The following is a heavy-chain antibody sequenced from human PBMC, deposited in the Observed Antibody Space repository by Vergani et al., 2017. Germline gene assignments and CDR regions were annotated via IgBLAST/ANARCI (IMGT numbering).Heavy chain of an antibody. V-gene: IGHV3-23*01. CDR3: ARGRSGSYYYYYYGMDV. J-gene: IGHJ6*02. D-gene: IGHD3-10*01. CDR2: ISGSGGST. Sequence: EVQLLESGGGLVQPGGSLRLSCAASGFTFSSYAMSWVRQAPGKGLEWVSAISGSGGSTYYADSVKGRFTISRDNSKNTLYLQMNSLRAEDTAVYYCARGRSGSYYYYYYGMDVWGQGTTVTVSS. CDR1: GFTFSSYA.